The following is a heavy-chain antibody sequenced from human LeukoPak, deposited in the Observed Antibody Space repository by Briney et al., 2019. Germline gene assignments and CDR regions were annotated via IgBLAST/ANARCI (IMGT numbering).Heavy chain of an antibody. CDR2: IRSSSSDI. D-gene: IGHD6-19*01. Sequence: PGGSLRLSCAASGFTFSSYSMNWVRQAPGKGLEWVSYIRSSSSDIYYADSVKGRFTISRDNAKNSLYLQMNSLRAEDTAVYYCARGGTNSSGWYFDYWGQGTLVTVSS. V-gene: IGHV3-21*01. CDR1: GFTFSSYS. J-gene: IGHJ4*02. CDR3: ARGGTNSSGWYFDY.